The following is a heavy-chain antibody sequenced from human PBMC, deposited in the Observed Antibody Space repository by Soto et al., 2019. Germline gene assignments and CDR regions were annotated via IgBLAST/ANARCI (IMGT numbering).Heavy chain of an antibody. D-gene: IGHD3-10*01. Sequence: SETLSLTCTVSGGSISSYYWSWIRQPPGKGLEWIGYIYYSGSTNYNPSLKSRVTISVDTSKNQFSLKLSSVTAADTAVYYCARRGKGVGGSGSYHYYYYYMDVWGKGTTVTVSS. V-gene: IGHV4-59*08. CDR2: IYYSGST. J-gene: IGHJ6*03. CDR1: GGSISSYY. CDR3: ARRGKGVGGSGSYHYYYYYMDV.